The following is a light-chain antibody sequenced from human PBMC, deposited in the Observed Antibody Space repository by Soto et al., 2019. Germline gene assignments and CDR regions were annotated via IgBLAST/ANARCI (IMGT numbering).Light chain of an antibody. J-gene: IGKJ3*01. CDR3: QHYGSSMFT. CDR2: GAS. Sequence: EIVLTQSPGTLSLSPGERATRSCRASQIVSSNYLAWYQQKLGQSPRLLIYGASSRATGIPDRFSGSGSGTDFTLIISRLEPEDFAVYYCQHYGSSMFTFGPGTKVDIK. V-gene: IGKV3-20*01. CDR1: QIVSSNY.